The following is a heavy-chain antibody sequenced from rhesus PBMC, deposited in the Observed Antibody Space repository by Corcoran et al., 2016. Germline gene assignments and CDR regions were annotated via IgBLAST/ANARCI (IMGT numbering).Heavy chain of an antibody. D-gene: IGHD3-34*01. Sequence: QLQLQESGPGLVKPSETLSLTCAVSGCSISSNYWSWIRQPPGKGLEWIGRISGRGCSTDDNPSLKGRVTMSTDTSKNQFSRKRRCVTAVDTAVYYCAMGGWTTKGYWGQGVLVTVSS. V-gene: IGHV4-173*01. CDR1: GCSISSNY. J-gene: IGHJ4*01. CDR3: AMGGWTTKGY. CDR2: ISGRGCST.